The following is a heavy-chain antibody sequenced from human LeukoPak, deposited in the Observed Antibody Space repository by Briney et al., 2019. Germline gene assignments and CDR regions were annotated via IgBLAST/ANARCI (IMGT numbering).Heavy chain of an antibody. V-gene: IGHV4-31*03. CDR1: GGSISSGGYY. Sequence: SQTLSLTCTVSGGSISSGGYYWSWIRQHPGKGLEWIGYIYYSGNTYYNPSLKSRVTISVDTSKNQFSLNLSSVTAADTAGYYCARGVMLHASFDWFDPWGQGTLVTVSS. D-gene: IGHD2-8*01. J-gene: IGHJ5*02. CDR2: IYYSGNT. CDR3: ARGVMLHASFDWFDP.